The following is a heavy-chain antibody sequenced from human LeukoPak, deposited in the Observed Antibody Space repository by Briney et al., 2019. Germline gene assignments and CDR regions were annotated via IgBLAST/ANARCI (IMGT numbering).Heavy chain of an antibody. CDR2: INHSGST. J-gene: IGHJ6*02. CDR1: GGSFSGYY. Sequence: SETLSLTCAVYGGSFSGYYWSWIRQPPGKGLEWIGEINHSGSTNYNPSLKSRVTISVDTSKNQFSLKLSSVTAADTAVYYCARGDDYGSMDVWGQGTTVTVSS. V-gene: IGHV4-34*01. D-gene: IGHD4-17*01. CDR3: ARGDDYGSMDV.